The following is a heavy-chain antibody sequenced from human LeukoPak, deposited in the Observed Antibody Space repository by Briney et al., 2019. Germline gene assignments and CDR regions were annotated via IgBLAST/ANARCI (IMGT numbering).Heavy chain of an antibody. CDR1: GYSISSGYY. Sequence: SETLSLTCAVSGYSISSGYYWGWIRQPPGKGLEWIGSIYHSGSTYYNPSLKSRVTISVDTSKNQLSLKLSSVTAADTAVYYCARRAPSPYYMDVWGKGTTVTVSS. J-gene: IGHJ6*03. V-gene: IGHV4-38-2*01. D-gene: IGHD6-6*01. CDR3: ARRAPSPYYMDV. CDR2: IYHSGST.